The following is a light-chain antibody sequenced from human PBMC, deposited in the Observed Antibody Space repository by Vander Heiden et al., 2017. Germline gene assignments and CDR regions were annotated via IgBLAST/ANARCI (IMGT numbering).Light chain of an antibody. CDR2: GKN. Sequence: SSQLPQHPAVSVALGQTVRITCQGDSLRSYYASWYQQKAGKGPVIVIYGKNNRPSGIPDRFSGSSSGNTASLTITGAQAEDDADYYCNSRDSSGNHWVFGGGTKLTVI. CDR1: SLRSYY. CDR3: NSRDSSGNHWV. V-gene: IGLV3-19*01. J-gene: IGLJ3*02.